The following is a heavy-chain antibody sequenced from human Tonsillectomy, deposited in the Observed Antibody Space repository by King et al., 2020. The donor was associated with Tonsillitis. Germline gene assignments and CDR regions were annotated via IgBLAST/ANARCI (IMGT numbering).Heavy chain of an antibody. J-gene: IGHJ4*02. CDR1: AGTFSSYT. CDR2: IIPILGIA. D-gene: IGHD3-16*01. V-gene: IGHV1-69*04. Sequence: QLVQSGAEVKKPGSSVKVSCKASAGTFSSYTISWVRQAPGQGLEWMGKIIPILGIARYAQRFQGRVTITADKSTSTAYMELSSLRSEDTALYYCARDLPYYDAGSGRPQGYFDSWGQGTLVTVSS. CDR3: ARDLPYYDAGSGRPQGYFDS.